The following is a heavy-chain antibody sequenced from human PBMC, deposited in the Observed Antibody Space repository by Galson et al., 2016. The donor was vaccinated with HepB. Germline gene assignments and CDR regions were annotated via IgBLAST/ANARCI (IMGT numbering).Heavy chain of an antibody. D-gene: IGHD3/OR15-3a*01. CDR2: ISSDADNE. CDR3: AKDQVHYGFNLDY. J-gene: IGHJ4*02. CDR1: GFSFSKYG. Sequence: SLRLSCAASGFSFSKYGMHWVRQAPGKGLEWVAVISSDADNEYYADTVKGRFTLSRDNSRNTLYLKMNSLRAEDTALYYGAKDQVHYGFNLDYWGQGTLVTVSS. V-gene: IGHV3-30*18.